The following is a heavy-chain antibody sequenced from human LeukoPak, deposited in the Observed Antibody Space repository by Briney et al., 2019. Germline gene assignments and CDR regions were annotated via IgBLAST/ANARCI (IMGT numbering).Heavy chain of an antibody. V-gene: IGHV5-10-1*01. D-gene: IGHD6-13*01. CDR3: GIAAAGRYYYGMDV. CDR2: IDPSDSYT. J-gene: IGHJ6*02. CDR1: GYSFTSYW. Sequence: GESLKISCKGSGYSFTSYWISWVRQMPGKVLEWMGRIDPSDSYTNYSPSFQGHVTISADKSISTAYLQWSSLKASDTAMYYCGIAAAGRYYYGMDVWGQGTTVTVSS.